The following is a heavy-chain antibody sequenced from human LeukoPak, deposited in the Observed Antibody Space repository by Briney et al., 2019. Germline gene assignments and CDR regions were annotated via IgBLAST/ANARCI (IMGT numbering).Heavy chain of an antibody. D-gene: IGHD3-3*01. J-gene: IGHJ5*02. CDR3: ARDIQPRFGVVKNWFGP. Sequence: SETLSLTCTVAGGSISSYYWSWIRQPAGKGLEWIGRIYTSGSTNYNPSLKSRVTMSVDTSKNQFYLQLSSVPAADTAVYYCARDIQPRFGVVKNWFGPWGQATLVTVSS. CDR2: IYTSGST. CDR1: GGSISSYY. V-gene: IGHV4-4*07.